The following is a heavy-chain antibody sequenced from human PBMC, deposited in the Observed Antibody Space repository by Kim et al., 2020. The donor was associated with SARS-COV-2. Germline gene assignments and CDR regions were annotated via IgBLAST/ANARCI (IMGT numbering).Heavy chain of an antibody. V-gene: IGHV3-21*01. J-gene: IGHJ6*02. CDR3: ASEPEDIVVVPAAMPKYYYYGMDV. CDR2: ISSSSSYI. CDR1: GFTFSSYS. D-gene: IGHD2-2*01. Sequence: GGSLRLSCAASGFTFSSYSMNWVRQAPGKGLEWVSSISSSSSYIYYADSVKGRFTISRDNAKNSLYLQMNSLRAEDTAVYYCASEPEDIVVVPAAMPKYYYYGMDVWGQGTTVTVSS.